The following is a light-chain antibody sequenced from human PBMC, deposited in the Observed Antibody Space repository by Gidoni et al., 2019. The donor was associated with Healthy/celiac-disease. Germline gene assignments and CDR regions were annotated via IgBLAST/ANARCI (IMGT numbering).Light chain of an antibody. CDR2: RNN. CDR1: SSNIGSNY. V-gene: IGLV1-47*01. Sequence: QSVLTPPPSASGTPGQGVTISCSGSSSNIGSNYVYWYQQLPGKAPKLLIYRNNQRPSGVPDRFSGSKSGTSASLAISGLRAEDEADYYCAAWDDSLSGPVFGGGTKLTVL. CDR3: AAWDDSLSGPV. J-gene: IGLJ2*01.